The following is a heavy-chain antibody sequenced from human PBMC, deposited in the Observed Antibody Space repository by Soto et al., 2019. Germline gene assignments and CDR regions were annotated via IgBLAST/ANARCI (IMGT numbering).Heavy chain of an antibody. CDR1: GYTFTSYD. Sequence: GASVKVSCKAPGYTFTSYDINWVRQATGQGLEWMGWMNPNSGNTGYAQKFQGRVTMTRNTSISTAYMELSSLRSEDTAVYYCARCDLGYCSNFDYWGQGTLVTVSS. CDR2: MNPNSGNT. V-gene: IGHV1-8*01. D-gene: IGHD2-2*01. CDR3: ARCDLGYCSNFDY. J-gene: IGHJ4*02.